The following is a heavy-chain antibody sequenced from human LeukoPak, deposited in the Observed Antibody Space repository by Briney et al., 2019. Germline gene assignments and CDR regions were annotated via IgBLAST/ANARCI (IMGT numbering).Heavy chain of an antibody. CDR1: GGSISSYY. J-gene: IGHJ5*02. D-gene: IGHD6-19*01. CDR2: IYYSGST. V-gene: IGHV4-59*01. CDR3: ARGFASGWYSRYDP. Sequence: SETLSLTCTVSGGSISSYYWSWIRQPPGKGLEWIGYIYYSGSTNYNPSLKSRVTISVDTSKNEFSLKMTSVTAADTAVYYCARGFASGWYSRYDPWGQGILVTVSS.